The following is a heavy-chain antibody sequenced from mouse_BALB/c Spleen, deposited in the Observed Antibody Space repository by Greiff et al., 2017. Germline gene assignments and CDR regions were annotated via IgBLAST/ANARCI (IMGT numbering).Heavy chain of an antibody. Sequence: VQLVESGPGLVAPSQSLSITCTVSGFSLTSYGVHWVRQPPGKGLEWLGVIWAGGSTNYNSALMSRLSISKDNSKSQVFLKMNRLQTDDTAMSYCARMPSSTMVTYYAMDYWGQGTSVTVSS. D-gene: IGHD2-2*01. CDR3: ARMPSSTMVTYYAMDY. CDR2: IWAGGST. CDR1: GFSLTSYG. J-gene: IGHJ4*01. V-gene: IGHV2-9*02.